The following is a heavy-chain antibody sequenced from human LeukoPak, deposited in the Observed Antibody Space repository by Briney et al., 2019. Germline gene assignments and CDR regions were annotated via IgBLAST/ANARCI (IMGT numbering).Heavy chain of an antibody. J-gene: IGHJ2*01. Sequence: GGSLRLSCAASGFTFSSYGMHWVRQAPGKGLEWVAVISYDGSNKYDADPVKGRFTISRDNSKNTLYLQMNKLRVEDTAVYYCAKSSLRGHSLWYFDLWGRGTPVTVSS. CDR3: AKSSLRGHSLWYFDL. D-gene: IGHD3-10*01. V-gene: IGHV3-30*18. CDR2: ISYDGSNK. CDR1: GFTFSSYG.